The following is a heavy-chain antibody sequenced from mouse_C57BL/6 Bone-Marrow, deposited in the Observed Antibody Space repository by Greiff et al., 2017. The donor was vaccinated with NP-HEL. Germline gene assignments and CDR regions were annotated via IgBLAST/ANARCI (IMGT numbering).Heavy chain of an antibody. D-gene: IGHD2-5*01. J-gene: IGHJ3*01. V-gene: IGHV1-4*01. CDR2: INPSSGYT. CDR1: GYTFTSYT. CDR3: VGSNYSWFAY. Sequence: QVQLKESGAELARPGASVKMSCKASGYTFTSYTMHWVKQRPGQGLEWIGYINPSSGYTKYNQKFKDKATLTADKSSSTAYMQLSSLTSEDSAVYYCVGSNYSWFAYWGQGTLVTVSA.